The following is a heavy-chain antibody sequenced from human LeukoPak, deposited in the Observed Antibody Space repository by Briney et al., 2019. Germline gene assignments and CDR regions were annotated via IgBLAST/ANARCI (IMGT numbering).Heavy chain of an antibody. CDR2: IYYSGST. V-gene: IGHV4-59*08. J-gene: IGHJ4*02. CDR1: GGSISSYY. D-gene: IGHD3-22*01. CDR3: ARHNYYDSSGFDY. Sequence: SETLSLTCTVSGGSISSYYWSWIRQPPGKGLEWIGYIYYSGSTNYNPSLKSRVTISVDTSKNQFSLKLSSVTAADTAVYYCARHNYYDSSGFDYWGQGTLVTVSS.